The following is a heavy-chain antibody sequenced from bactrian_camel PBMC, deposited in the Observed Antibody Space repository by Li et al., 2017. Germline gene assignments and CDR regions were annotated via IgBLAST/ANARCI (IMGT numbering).Heavy chain of an antibody. D-gene: IGHD5*01. V-gene: IGHV3S31*01. CDR2: ITNGHGSGT. J-gene: IGHJ6*01. CDR1: GFTFSDYA. CDR3: AASTETVDGACTWSPQDYRT. Sequence: VQLVESGGGVVQPGGSLRLSCAASGFTFSDYAMTWVRQGPGKGLDWVSSITNGHGSGTDYADSVKGRFTISHDGATNTLYLQMQSLRPEDSAMHFCAASTETVDGACTWSPQDYRTWGQGTQVTVS.